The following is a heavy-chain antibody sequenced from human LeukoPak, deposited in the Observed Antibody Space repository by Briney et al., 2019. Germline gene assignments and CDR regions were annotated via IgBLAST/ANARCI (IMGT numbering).Heavy chain of an antibody. Sequence: SVSVSCKASGGTFSSHGITWVRQAPGQGLEWMGGIIPAYDSVNYAQKFQGRLTITTDESTSTAYMELSSLTSEDTAVYYCARDRANWSDVGRHYYFYMDVWGKGTTVTVSS. CDR3: ARDRANWSDVGRHYYFYMDV. V-gene: IGHV1-69*05. CDR2: IIPAYDSV. J-gene: IGHJ6*03. CDR1: GGTFSSHG. D-gene: IGHD1-1*01.